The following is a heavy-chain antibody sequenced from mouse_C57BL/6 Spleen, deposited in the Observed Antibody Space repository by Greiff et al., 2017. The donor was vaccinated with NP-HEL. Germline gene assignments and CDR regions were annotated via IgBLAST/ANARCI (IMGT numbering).Heavy chain of an antibody. CDR2: IYPGSGST. D-gene: IGHD1-1*01. J-gene: IGHJ4*01. CDR1: GYTFTSYW. CDR3: ARWYYYGSSSYAMDY. Sequence: QVQLQQPGAELVKPGASVKMSCKASGYTFTSYWITWVKQRPGQGLERIGDIYPGSGSTNYNEKFKSKATLTVDTSSSTAYMQLSSLTSEDSAVYYCARWYYYGSSSYAMDYWGQGTSVTVSS. V-gene: IGHV1-55*01.